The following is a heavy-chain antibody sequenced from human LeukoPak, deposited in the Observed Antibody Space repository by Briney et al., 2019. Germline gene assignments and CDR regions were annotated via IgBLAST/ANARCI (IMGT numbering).Heavy chain of an antibody. J-gene: IGHJ3*02. V-gene: IGHV3-21*01. Sequence: GGSLRLSCAASGFTFSSYSMNWVRQAPGKGLEWVSSISSSSSYIYYADSVKGRFTISRDNAKNSLYLQMNSLRAEDTAVYYCARVAVLRYFDWFLDAFDIWGQGTMVTVSS. D-gene: IGHD3-9*01. CDR1: GFTFSSYS. CDR3: ARVAVLRYFDWFLDAFDI. CDR2: ISSSSSYI.